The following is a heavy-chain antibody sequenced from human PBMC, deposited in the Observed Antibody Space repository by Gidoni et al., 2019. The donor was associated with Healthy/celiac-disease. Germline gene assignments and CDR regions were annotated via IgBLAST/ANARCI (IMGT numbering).Heavy chain of an antibody. D-gene: IGHD3-22*01. Sequence: QVQLVESGGGLVKPGGSLRLSCAASGFTFSDDYMSWIRQAPGKGLEWVSYISSSSSYTNYADSVKGRFTISRDNAKNSLYLQMNSLRAEDTAVYYCAGGNYYDSSGYYYEGSDYWGQGTLVTVSS. CDR3: AGGNYYDSSGYYYEGSDY. CDR2: ISSSSSYT. J-gene: IGHJ4*02. CDR1: GFTFSDDY. V-gene: IGHV3-11*06.